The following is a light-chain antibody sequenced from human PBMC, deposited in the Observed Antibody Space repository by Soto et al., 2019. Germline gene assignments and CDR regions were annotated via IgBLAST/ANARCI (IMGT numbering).Light chain of an antibody. V-gene: IGKV3-15*01. CDR3: QQYYSTPWT. J-gene: IGKJ1*01. CDR1: QSVSSN. Sequence: ETVMTQSPATLSVSPGERATLSCRASQSVSSNLAWYQQKPGQAPRLLIYGASTRATGIPARFSGSGSGTEFTLTISSLQAEDVAVYYCQQYYSTPWTFGQGTKVEIK. CDR2: GAS.